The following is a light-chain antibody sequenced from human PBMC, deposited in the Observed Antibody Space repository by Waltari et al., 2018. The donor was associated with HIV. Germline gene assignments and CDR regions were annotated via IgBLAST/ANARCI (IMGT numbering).Light chain of an antibody. CDR2: RAS. V-gene: IGKV1-5*03. J-gene: IGKJ1*01. Sequence: DIQMTQSPSTLSASVGDRVTLTCRASQSVGILLAWYQQKPGKAPNLLIYRASDLESGVPPRFSASGSGTEFSLTISNMQPEDFGTYYCQQYSTLGTFGQGTKVEIK. CDR3: QQYSTLGT. CDR1: QSVGIL.